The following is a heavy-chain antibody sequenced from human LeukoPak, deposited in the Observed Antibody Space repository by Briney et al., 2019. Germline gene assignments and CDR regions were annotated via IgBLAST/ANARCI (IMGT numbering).Heavy chain of an antibody. CDR3: ARDVVRAAKLELNWFDP. CDR2: INPNSGGT. D-gene: IGHD1-7*01. J-gene: IGHJ5*02. Sequence: ASVKVSCKASGYTFNNYGISWVRQAPGQGLEWMGWINPNSGGTNYAQKFQGRVTMTRDTSISTAYMELSRLRSDDTAVYYCARDVVRAAKLELNWFDPWGQGTLVTVSS. CDR1: GYTFNNYG. V-gene: IGHV1-2*02.